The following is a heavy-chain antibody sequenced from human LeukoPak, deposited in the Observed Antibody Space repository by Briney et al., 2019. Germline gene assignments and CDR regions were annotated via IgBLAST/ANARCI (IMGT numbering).Heavy chain of an antibody. V-gene: IGHV3-48*03. CDR2: ISSDGNTE. CDR3: ARDIVNGPFVTSLES. J-gene: IGHJ4*02. CDR1: GFSLTTYP. D-gene: IGHD2-8*01. Sequence: GGSLRLSCAASGFSLTTYPMNWIRQVPGKGLEWDSHISSDGNTEYYADSVRVRFTISRDNAKNSLDLHMNSLRTEDTAVYYCARDIVNGPFVTSLESWGQGALVTVSP.